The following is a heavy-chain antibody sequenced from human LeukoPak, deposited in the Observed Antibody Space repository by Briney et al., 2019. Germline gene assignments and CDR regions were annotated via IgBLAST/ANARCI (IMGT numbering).Heavy chain of an antibody. Sequence: SETLSLTCTVSGGSISSSSYYWGWIRQPPGKGLEWIGSIYYSGSTYYKPSLKSRVTISVDTSKNQFSLKLSSVTAADTAVYYCASNSPGYDAFDIWGQGKMVSVSS. D-gene: IGHD6-25*01. CDR1: GGSISSSSYY. J-gene: IGHJ3*02. CDR3: ASNSPGYDAFDI. V-gene: IGHV4-39*01. CDR2: IYYSGST.